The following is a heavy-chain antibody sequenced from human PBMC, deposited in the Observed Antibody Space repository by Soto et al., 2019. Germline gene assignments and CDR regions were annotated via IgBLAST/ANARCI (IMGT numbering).Heavy chain of an antibody. CDR2: ISYSGNK. D-gene: IGHD6-19*01. V-gene: IGHV3-30*03. CDR3: ARRPLAGSGWTFDY. J-gene: IGHJ4*02. CDR1: GFTFNTHG. Sequence: GGSLRLSCSASGFTFNTHGMHWVRQSPGKGLEWVSYISYSGNKYYADSVQGRFTISRDDSKNTVFLQINSLRTEDTAVYYCARRPLAGSGWTFDYWGQGTSVTVSS.